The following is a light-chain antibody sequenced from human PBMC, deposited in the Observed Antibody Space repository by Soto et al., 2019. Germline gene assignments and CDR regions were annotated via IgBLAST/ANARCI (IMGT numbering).Light chain of an antibody. V-gene: IGKV1D-13*01. CDR3: QQFNYYPLT. Sequence: AIQLTQSPSYMSASVGKRVTLTCRARQDMSSALVWYQQKPGEAPKVLIYDASKLKWGAPSRFSGGGCTTDFPPTITHLQPEDLVNYHCQQFNYYPLTFGQGTKLEIK. J-gene: IGKJ2*01. CDR2: DAS. CDR1: QDMSSA.